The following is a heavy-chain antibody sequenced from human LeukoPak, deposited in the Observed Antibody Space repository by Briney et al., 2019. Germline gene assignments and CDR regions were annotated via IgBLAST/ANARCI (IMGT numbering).Heavy chain of an antibody. Sequence: SETLSLTCTVSGGSIISGSYYWSWIRQPAGKGLEWIGRIYTSGSTNYNPSLKSRVTISVDTSKNQFSLKLSSVTAADTAVYYCARDEVQRTIFGVTNWFDPWGQGTLVTVSS. CDR3: ARDEVQRTIFGVTNWFDP. CDR1: GGSIISGSYY. D-gene: IGHD3-3*01. V-gene: IGHV4-61*02. CDR2: IYTSGST. J-gene: IGHJ5*02.